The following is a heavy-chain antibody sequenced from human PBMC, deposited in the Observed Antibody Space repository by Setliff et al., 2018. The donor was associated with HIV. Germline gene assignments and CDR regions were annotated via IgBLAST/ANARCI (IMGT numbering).Heavy chain of an antibody. CDR3: ARDYLYYNLYNGSPVYGMDV. J-gene: IGHJ6*02. CDR2: ISIGSGGAI. D-gene: IGHD3-3*01. Sequence: PGGSLRLSCETSGFIFTNAWMSWVRQAPGRGLEWVSSISIGSGGAIDYADSVQGRFTISRDNSKNSLYLQMNSLRVEDTAVYYCARDYLYYNLYNGSPVYGMDVWGQGTTVTVSS. V-gene: IGHV3-21*01. CDR1: GFIFTNAW.